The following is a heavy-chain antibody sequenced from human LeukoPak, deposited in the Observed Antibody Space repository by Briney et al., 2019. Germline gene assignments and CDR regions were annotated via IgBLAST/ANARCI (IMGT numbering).Heavy chain of an antibody. CDR1: GFTVSSNY. Sequence: GGSLRLSCAASGFTVSSNYMSWVRQAPGKGLEWVSVIYSGGSTYYADSVKGRFTISRDNSKNTLYLQMNSLRAEDTAVYYCAKEEAQRLVRGTVYYFDYWGQGTLVTVSS. CDR3: AKEEAQRLVRGTVYYFDY. CDR2: IYSGGST. D-gene: IGHD6-13*01. J-gene: IGHJ4*02. V-gene: IGHV3-53*01.